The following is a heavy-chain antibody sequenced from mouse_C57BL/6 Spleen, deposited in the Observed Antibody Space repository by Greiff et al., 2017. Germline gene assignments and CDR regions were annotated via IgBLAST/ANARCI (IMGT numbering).Heavy chain of an antibody. D-gene: IGHD2-10*02. Sequence: QVQLQQPGTELVKPGASVKLSCKASGYTFTSYWLHWVKQRPGQGLEWIGNINPSNGGPNYNEKFKSKATLTVDKSFSPAYMQLSRLTSEDTAVYYSARGGSICFDVWGTGTTVTVSA. CDR1: GYTFTSYW. V-gene: IGHV1-53*01. J-gene: IGHJ1*03. CDR3: ARGGSICFDV. CDR2: INPSNGGP.